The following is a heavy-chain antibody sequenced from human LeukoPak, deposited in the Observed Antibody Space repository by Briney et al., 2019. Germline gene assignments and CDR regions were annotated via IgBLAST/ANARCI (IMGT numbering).Heavy chain of an antibody. CDR3: ARSHRSLKLLLPTDY. J-gene: IGHJ4*02. CDR1: GYTFSIYG. D-gene: IGHD3-22*01. Sequence: ASVKVPCKASGYTFSIYGISWVRQAPGQGLEWMGWISADTGDTNYAQNLQGRVTMTTDTPTSTAYMELRSLRSDDTAVYYCARSHRSLKLLLPTDYWGQGTLVTVSS. V-gene: IGHV1-18*01. CDR2: ISADTGDT.